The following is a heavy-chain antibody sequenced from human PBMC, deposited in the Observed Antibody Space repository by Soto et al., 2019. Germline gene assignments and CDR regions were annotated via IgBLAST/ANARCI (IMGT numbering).Heavy chain of an antibody. CDR1: GYTLTSFY. CDR3: ARSPRPTGTTLYYFDS. CDR2: IDPSAGSA. J-gene: IGHJ4*02. V-gene: IGHV1-46*01. Sequence: ASVKVSCKASGYTLTSFYMHWMRQAPGQGLEWMGVIDPSAGSATYAQKFKGRVRMTRDTFTSTVFMELSSLRSEDTAVYYCARSPRPTGTTLYYFDSWGQRTLVTVSS. D-gene: IGHD1-1*01.